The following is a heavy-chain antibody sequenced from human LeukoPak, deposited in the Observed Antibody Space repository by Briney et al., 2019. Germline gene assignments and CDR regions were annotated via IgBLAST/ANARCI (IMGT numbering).Heavy chain of an antibody. D-gene: IGHD1-1*01. CDR1: GYTFTSYG. Sequence: ASVKVSCKASGYTFTSYGISWVRQAPGQGLEWMGWISAYNGNTNYAQKLQGRVTMTTDTSTSTAYMGLSSLRSEDTAVYYCARDMYRVRNAFDIWGQGTMVTVSS. CDR3: ARDMYRVRNAFDI. V-gene: IGHV1-18*01. CDR2: ISAYNGNT. J-gene: IGHJ3*02.